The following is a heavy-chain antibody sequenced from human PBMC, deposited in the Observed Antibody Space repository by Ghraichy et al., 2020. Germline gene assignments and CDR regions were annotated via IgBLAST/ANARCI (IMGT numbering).Heavy chain of an antibody. J-gene: IGHJ4*02. D-gene: IGHD3-3*01. V-gene: IGHV3-43*01. CDR3: AKGGVNYDFWGGHED. CDR1: GFTFDDYI. CDR2: ISWDGGST. Sequence: GGSLRLSCAASGFTFDDYIMHWVRQAPGKGLEWVSLISWDGGSTYYADSVKGRFTISRDNSKNSLYLQMNSLRTEDTALYYCAKGGVNYDFWGGHEDWGQGSLVTVSS.